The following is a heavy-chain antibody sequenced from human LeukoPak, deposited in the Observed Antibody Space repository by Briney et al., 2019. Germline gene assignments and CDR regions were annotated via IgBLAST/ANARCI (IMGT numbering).Heavy chain of an antibody. J-gene: IGHJ4*02. D-gene: IGHD2-15*01. CDR2: ISWNSGSI. CDR3: AKDMGYCSGGSCYPYYFDY. CDR1: GFTFDDYA. Sequence: GGSPRLSCAASGFTFDDYAMHWVRQAPGKGLEWVSGISWNSGSIGYADSVKGRFTISRDNAKNSLYLQMNSLRAEDTALYYCAKDMGYCSGGSCYPYYFDYWGQGTLVTVSS. V-gene: IGHV3-9*01.